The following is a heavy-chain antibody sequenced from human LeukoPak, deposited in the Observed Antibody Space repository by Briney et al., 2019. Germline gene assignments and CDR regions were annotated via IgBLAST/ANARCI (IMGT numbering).Heavy chain of an antibody. D-gene: IGHD6-25*01. CDR2: ISSRSATI. J-gene: IGHJ4*02. Sequence: GGSLRLSCAASGFTFSSYSMNWVRQAPGKGLEWVSYISSRSATIYYADSVKGRFTISRDNAKNSLYLQMNSLRAEDTAVYYCARDPLSSGSFDLWGQGTLVTVSS. CDR3: ARDPLSSGSFDL. CDR1: GFTFSSYS. V-gene: IGHV3-48*01.